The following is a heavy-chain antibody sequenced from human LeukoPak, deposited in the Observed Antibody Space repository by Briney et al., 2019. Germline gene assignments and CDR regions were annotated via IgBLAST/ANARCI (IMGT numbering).Heavy chain of an antibody. CDR1: GGTFSSYA. CDR3: ARHYYDSSCALEGWFDP. J-gene: IGHJ5*02. Sequence: SVKASCKASGGTFSSYAISWVRQAPGHGLEWMGGIIPIFGTANYAQKFQGRVTITADESTSTAYMALRSLKSADTAVYYCARHYYDSSCALEGWFDPWGQGTLVTVSS. D-gene: IGHD3-22*01. CDR2: IIPIFGTA. V-gene: IGHV1-69*13.